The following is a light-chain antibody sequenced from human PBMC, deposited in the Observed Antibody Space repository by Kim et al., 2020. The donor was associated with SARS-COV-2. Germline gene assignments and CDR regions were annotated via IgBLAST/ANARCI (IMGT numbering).Light chain of an antibody. Sequence: ASVGDRVTITCRASQSISTYLNWYQQKPGKAPKLLIYSTSGLHTGVPSGFSGSGSGTDFTLTINSLQPEDFATYYCQQTYSTPPTFGGGTKVDIK. CDR1: QSISTY. CDR3: QQTYSTPPT. V-gene: IGKV1-39*01. J-gene: IGKJ4*01. CDR2: STS.